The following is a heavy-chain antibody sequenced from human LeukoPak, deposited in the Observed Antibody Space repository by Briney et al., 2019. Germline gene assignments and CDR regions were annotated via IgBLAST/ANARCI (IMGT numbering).Heavy chain of an antibody. V-gene: IGHV4-34*01. CDR3: ARGLRGWFDP. CDR1: GGSFSGYY. CDR2: INHSGST. Sequence: SETLSLTCAVYGGSFSGYYWSWIRQPPGKGLEWIGEINHSGSTNYNPSLESRVTISVDTSKNQFSLKLSSVTAADTAVYYCARGLRGWFDPWGQGTLVTVSS. J-gene: IGHJ5*02.